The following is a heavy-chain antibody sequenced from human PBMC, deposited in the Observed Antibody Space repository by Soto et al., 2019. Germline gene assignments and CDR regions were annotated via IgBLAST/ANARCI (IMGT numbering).Heavy chain of an antibody. D-gene: IGHD3-22*01. CDR3: ARVYSDYDSSAYYYPFYFDF. CDR2: ISYSGNT. J-gene: IGHJ4*02. Sequence: SETLSLTCTVSGGSISSHYWSWIRKPPGKGLEWIGYISYSGNTKYNPSLESRVTISQDTSKNQFSLKLSSVTAADTAVYYCARVYSDYDSSAYYYPFYFDFSGQGALVTVSS. V-gene: IGHV4-59*11. CDR1: GGSISSHY.